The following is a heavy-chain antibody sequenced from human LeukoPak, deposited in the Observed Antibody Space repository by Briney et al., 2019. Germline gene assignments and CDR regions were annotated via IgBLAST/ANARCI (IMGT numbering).Heavy chain of an antibody. CDR2: NYTGGKT. Sequence: GGALRLSFACSGFTLISTYLSWVRQAPGKGVEWVAVNYTGGKTFYSESVKGRFTISRYNSKNTVSLQMNSLRADDTGVYYCASGYFDNWGQGTLVTVSS. J-gene: IGHJ4*02. V-gene: IGHV3-66*01. CDR1: GFTLISTY. CDR3: ASGYFDN.